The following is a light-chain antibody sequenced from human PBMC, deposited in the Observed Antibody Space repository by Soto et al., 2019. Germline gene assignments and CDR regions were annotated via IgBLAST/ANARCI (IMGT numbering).Light chain of an antibody. Sequence: QSALTQSRSVSGSPGQSVTISCTGTSSDVGAYDFVSWYQQHPGKAPELMIYDVSKRPSGVPDRFSGSKSGNTASLTISGLQAEDEADYYCCSYAGSYTWVFGGGTKVTVL. CDR2: DVS. CDR3: CSYAGSYTWV. V-gene: IGLV2-11*01. J-gene: IGLJ3*02. CDR1: SSDVGAYDF.